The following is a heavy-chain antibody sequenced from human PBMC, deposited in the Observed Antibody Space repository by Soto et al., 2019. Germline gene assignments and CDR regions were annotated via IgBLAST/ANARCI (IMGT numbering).Heavy chain of an antibody. CDR3: AREGGYSYGFDY. D-gene: IGHD5-18*01. CDR2: MNPNSGNT. Sequence: GPSVKVSCKASGYTFTSYDINWVRQATGQGLEWMGWMNPNSGNTGYAQKFQGRVTMSRNTSISTAYMELSSLRSEDTAVYYCAREGGYSYGFDYWGQGTLVTVTS. J-gene: IGHJ4*02. V-gene: IGHV1-8*01. CDR1: GYTFTSYD.